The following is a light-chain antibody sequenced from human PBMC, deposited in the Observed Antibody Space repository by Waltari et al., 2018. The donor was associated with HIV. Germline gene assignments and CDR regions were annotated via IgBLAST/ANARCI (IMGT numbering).Light chain of an antibody. J-gene: IGLJ1*01. CDR2: GNN. CDR3: QSYDSSLRGYV. CDR1: RSHSAAAYH. Sequence: QSVLTQPPSVSGAPGQRVTISCTGSRSHSAAAYHVPWYHHLPGTAPKLLIYGNNNRPSGVPDRFSGSKSGTSASLAITGLQAEDEADYYCQSYDSSLRGYVFGTGTKVTVL. V-gene: IGLV1-40*01.